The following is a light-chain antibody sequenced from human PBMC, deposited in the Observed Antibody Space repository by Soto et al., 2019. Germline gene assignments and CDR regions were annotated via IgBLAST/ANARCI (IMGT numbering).Light chain of an antibody. V-gene: IGLV2-14*01. CDR3: SSYTSSNTRVV. CDR2: DVS. CDR1: SSDVGCYNY. J-gene: IGLJ2*01. Sequence: QSALTQPASVSGSPGQSITISCTGTSSDVGCYNYVSWYQQHPDKAPKRMIYDVSNRPSGVSNRFSGSKSGNTASLTISGLQAEDEADYYCSSYTSSNTRVVFGGGTQLTVL.